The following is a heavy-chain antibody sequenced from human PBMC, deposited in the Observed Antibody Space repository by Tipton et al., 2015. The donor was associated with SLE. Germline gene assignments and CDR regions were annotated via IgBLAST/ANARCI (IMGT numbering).Heavy chain of an antibody. Sequence: TLSLTCAVYGGSFSASYWSWIRQPPGEGLEWIGDINHSGSTNYNPSLKSRVTISVDTSKNQFSLKLTSLTAADTAVYYCARHRRGGRSGVDYGMDVWGQGTTVTVS. D-gene: IGHD2-15*01. CDR3: ARHRRGGRSGVDYGMDV. CDR1: GGSFSASY. V-gene: IGHV4-34*01. J-gene: IGHJ6*01. CDR2: INHSGST.